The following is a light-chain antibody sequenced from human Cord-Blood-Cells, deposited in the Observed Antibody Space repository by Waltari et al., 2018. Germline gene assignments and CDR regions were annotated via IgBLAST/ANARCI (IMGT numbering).Light chain of an antibody. V-gene: IGLV2-14*03. J-gene: IGLJ1*01. CDR3: SSYTSSSTYV. Sequence: QSALTQPAPVSGSPGQSITTPCPGTNRERGAYNYASWYQHHPGKAPQLMIYDVSNRPSGVSNRFSGSKSGNTASLTISGLQAEDEADYYCSSYTSSSTYVFGTGTKVTVL. CDR2: DVS. CDR1: NRERGAYNY.